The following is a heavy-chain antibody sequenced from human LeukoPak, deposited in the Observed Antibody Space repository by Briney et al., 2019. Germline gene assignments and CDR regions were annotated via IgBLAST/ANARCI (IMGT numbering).Heavy chain of an antibody. D-gene: IGHD3-3*01. V-gene: IGHV4-38-2*02. CDR3: AKHLRRRFFSKTLGFDP. J-gene: IGHJ5*02. CDR2: VNQRGST. CDR1: GYSISSGYY. Sequence: TSETLSLTCTVSGYSISSGYYWGWIRPPPGKGLEWIGEVNQRGSTNYNPSLKSRVTISIDTSKNQFSLKLSSVTAADTAVYYCAKHLRRRFFSKTLGFDPWGQGTLVTVSS.